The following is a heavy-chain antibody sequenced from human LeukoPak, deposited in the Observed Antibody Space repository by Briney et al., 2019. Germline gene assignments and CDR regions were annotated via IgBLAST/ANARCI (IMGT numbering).Heavy chain of an antibody. D-gene: IGHD3-10*01. V-gene: IGHV3-23*01. Sequence: AGSLRLSCAASGFTFSSYAMSWVRQAPGKGLEWVSAISGSGGSTYYADSVKGRFTISRDNSKNTLYLQMNSLRAEDTAVYYCAKDLGPDYYGSGSYYRWTFDYYYYGMDVWGQGTTVTVSS. CDR1: GFTFSSYA. J-gene: IGHJ6*02. CDR3: AKDLGPDYYGSGSYYRWTFDYYYYGMDV. CDR2: ISGSGGST.